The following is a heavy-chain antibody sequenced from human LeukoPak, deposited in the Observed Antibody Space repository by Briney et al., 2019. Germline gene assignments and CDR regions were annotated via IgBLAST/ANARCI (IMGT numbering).Heavy chain of an antibody. CDR2: ISGSGGST. CDR3: AKELLLWFGEGVYFDY. V-gene: IGHV3-23*01. J-gene: IGHJ4*02. D-gene: IGHD3-10*01. Sequence: PGGSLRLSCAASGFTFSSYGMSWVRQAPGKGLEWVSAISGSGGSTYYEASVKGRFTISRDNSKNTLYLQMNSLRADDTAVYYSAKELLLWFGEGVYFDYWGQGTLVTVSS. CDR1: GFTFSSYG.